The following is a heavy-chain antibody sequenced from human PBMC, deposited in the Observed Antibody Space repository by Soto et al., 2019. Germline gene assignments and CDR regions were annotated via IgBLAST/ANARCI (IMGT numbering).Heavy chain of an antibody. CDR3: ARSLGPPGMSQLPNYYYYGMDV. CDR1: GGTFSSYA. J-gene: IGHJ6*02. V-gene: IGHV1-69*13. Sequence: GASVKVSCKASGGTFSSYAISWVRQAPGQGLEWMGGIIPIFGTANYAQKFQGRVTITADESTSTAYMELSSLRSEDTAVYYCARSLGPPGMSQLPNYYYYGMDVWGQGTTVTVSS. CDR2: IIPIFGTA. D-gene: IGHD2-2*01.